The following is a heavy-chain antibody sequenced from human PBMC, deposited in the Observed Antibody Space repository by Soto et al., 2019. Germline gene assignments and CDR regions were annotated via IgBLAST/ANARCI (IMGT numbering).Heavy chain of an antibody. CDR2: IYSGGGA. Sequence: GGSLRLSCAASGLTVRSNYMSWVRQAPGKGLEWVSVIYSGGGAYYADSVKGRFTISRDNSKNTLYLQMNSLRAEDTAVYYCARDMTTWGGFDIWGQGTMVTVSS. J-gene: IGHJ3*02. V-gene: IGHV3-66*01. CDR3: ARDMTTWGGFDI. D-gene: IGHD3-16*01. CDR1: GLTVRSNY.